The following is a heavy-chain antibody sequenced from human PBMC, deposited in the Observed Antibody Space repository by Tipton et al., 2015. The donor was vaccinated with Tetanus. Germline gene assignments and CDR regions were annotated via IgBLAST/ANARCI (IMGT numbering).Heavy chain of an antibody. V-gene: IGHV1-2*06. Sequence: QLVQSGAEVKKPGASVKVSCKASGYTFTGYYIHWVRQAPGQGLEWMGRINPNNGDTNLAQKLQGRVTLTRGTSLTTAYMELTRLTSDDTAIYHCTRASMMGVNREFDHWGQGALVTVSS. CDR2: INPNNGDT. J-gene: IGHJ4*02. CDR3: TRASMMGVNREFDH. D-gene: IGHD3-10*01. CDR1: GYTFTGYY.